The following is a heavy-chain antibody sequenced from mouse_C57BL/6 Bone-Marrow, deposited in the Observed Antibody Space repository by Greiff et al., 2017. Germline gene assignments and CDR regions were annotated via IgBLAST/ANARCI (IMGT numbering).Heavy chain of an antibody. CDR1: GYTFTSYW. CDR3: VLRDCGPWFDY. CDR2: IHPNSGST. V-gene: IGHV1-64*01. J-gene: IGHJ3*01. D-gene: IGHD3-3*01. Sequence: QVQLQQPGAELVKPGASVKLSCKASGYTFTSYWMHWVKQRPGQGLEWIGMIHPNSGSTNYNEKFKSKATLTVDKSSSTAYMQLSSLTSEDSAVDYCVLRDCGPWFDYWGQGTLVTVSA.